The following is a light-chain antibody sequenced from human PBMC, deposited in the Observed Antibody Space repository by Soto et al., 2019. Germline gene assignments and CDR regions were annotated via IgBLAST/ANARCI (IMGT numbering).Light chain of an antibody. CDR1: NSNIGASND. J-gene: IGLJ3*02. Sequence: QLVLTQPPSVSGAPGQRVTISCTGGNSNIGASNDVHWYQQIPGAAPKLLIYGDNNRPSGVPDRFSGSKSGTSASLAITGLQAEDEADYYCHSYDSSLSGSVFGGGTKLTVL. CDR2: GDN. CDR3: HSYDSSLSGSV. V-gene: IGLV1-40*01.